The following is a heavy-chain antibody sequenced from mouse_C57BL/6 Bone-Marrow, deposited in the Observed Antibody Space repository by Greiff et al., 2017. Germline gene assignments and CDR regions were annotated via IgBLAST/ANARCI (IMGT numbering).Heavy chain of an antibody. CDR2: IYPGSGNT. J-gene: IGHJ4*01. V-gene: IGHV1-66*01. Sequence: VQLQQSGPELVKPGASVKISCKASGYSFTSYYIHWVKQRPGQGLEWIGWIYPGSGNTKYNEKFKGKATLTADTSSSTAYMQLSSLTSEDSAVYYCARFITTVYYAMDYWGQGTSVTVSS. CDR3: ARFITTVYYAMDY. CDR1: GYSFTSYY. D-gene: IGHD1-1*01.